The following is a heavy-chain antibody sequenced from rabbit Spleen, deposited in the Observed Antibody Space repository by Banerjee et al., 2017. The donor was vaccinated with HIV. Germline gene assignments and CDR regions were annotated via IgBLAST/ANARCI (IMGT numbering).Heavy chain of an antibody. CDR3: ARDSGSSFSSYGMDL. J-gene: IGHJ6*01. D-gene: IGHD8-1*01. V-gene: IGHV1S45*01. CDR2: INIVTGKS. CDR1: GVSLNDKDV. Sequence: QEQLEESGGDLVKPEGSLTLTCKASGVSLNDKDVMCWVRQAPGKGLEWIACINIVTGKSVYASWAKGRFTISKTSSTTVTLQMTSLTAADTATYFCARDSGSSFSSYGMDLWGQGTLVTVS.